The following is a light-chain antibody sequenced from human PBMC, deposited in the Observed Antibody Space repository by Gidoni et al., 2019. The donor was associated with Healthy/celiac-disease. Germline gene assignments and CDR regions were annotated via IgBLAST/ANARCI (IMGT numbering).Light chain of an antibody. CDR1: QSISSW. J-gene: IGKJ2*01. CDR2: KAS. V-gene: IGKV1-5*03. CDR3: QQYNSYPVT. Sequence: SITCRASQSISSWLAWYQQKPGKAPKLLIYKASSLESGVPSRFSGSGSGTEFTLTISSLQPDDFATYYCQQYNSYPVTFXQXTKLEIK.